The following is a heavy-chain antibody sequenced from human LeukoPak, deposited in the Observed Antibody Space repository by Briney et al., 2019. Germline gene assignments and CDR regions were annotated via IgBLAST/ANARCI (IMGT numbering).Heavy chain of an antibody. CDR1: GGSISSYY. V-gene: IGHV4-34*01. Sequence: SETLSLTCTVSGGSISSYYWTWIRQTPGKGLEWIGEINYSGNTNYNRSLKSRVTISADTSKNQFSLRLSSVTAADTAVYYCARRGTAYCRGGNCYSDKYFDYWGQGTQVTVSS. D-gene: IGHD2-15*01. J-gene: IGHJ4*02. CDR2: INYSGNT. CDR3: ARRGTAYCRGGNCYSDKYFDY.